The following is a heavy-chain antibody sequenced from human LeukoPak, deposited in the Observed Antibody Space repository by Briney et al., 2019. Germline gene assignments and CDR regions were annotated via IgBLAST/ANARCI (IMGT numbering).Heavy chain of an antibody. Sequence: GGSLRLSCAACGFNFARNAMSWVRHAPRKGLEWVSSIYGSGANIYYAESVQGRVTISRDNAKNLLFLQLNSLTADDTDVYYCVKDANYLHSSGYLIPFDFWGQGTLVTVSS. CDR2: IYGSGANI. CDR3: VKDANYLHSSGYLIPFDF. V-gene: IGHV3-23*01. CDR1: GFNFARNA. D-gene: IGHD3-22*01. J-gene: IGHJ4*02.